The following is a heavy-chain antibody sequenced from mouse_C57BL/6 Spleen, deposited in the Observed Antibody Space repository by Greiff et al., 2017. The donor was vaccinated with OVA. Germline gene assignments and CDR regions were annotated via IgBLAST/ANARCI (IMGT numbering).Heavy chain of an antibody. J-gene: IGHJ2*01. D-gene: IGHD1-1*01. CDR3: TRGFYFYGGYFDY. CDR2: IRNKANNHAT. CDR1: GFTFSDAW. Sequence: EVQLVESGGGLVQPGGSMKLSCAASGFTFSDAWMDWVRQSPEKGLEWVAEIRNKANNHATYYAESVKGRFTISRDDSKSSVYLQMNSLRAEDTGIYYCTRGFYFYGGYFDYWGQGTTLTVSS. V-gene: IGHV6-6*01.